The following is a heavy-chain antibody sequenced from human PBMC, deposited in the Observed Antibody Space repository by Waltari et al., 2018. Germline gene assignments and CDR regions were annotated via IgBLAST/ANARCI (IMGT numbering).Heavy chain of an antibody. J-gene: IGHJ4*02. CDR3: ARIGDRTGWAIDH. Sequence: QVQLVESGGGVVQPGRSLRLSCAASGFTFRSYAVHWVRQAPGKGLEWVAVISNDGNNKYYADSVKGRFTISRDNPKNTMYLQMNSLRDDDTAVYYCARIGDRTGWAIDHWGQGTGVTVSS. V-gene: IGHV3-30-3*01. D-gene: IGHD3-16*01. CDR1: GFTFRSYA. CDR2: ISNDGNNK.